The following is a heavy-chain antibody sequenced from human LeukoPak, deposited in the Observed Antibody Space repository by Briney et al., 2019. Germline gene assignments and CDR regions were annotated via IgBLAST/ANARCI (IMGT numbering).Heavy chain of an antibody. V-gene: IGHV1-2*02. J-gene: IGHJ3*02. CDR3: ARGGNTIFGVATI. CDR2: INPNSGGT. Sequence: ASVKVSCKASGYTFTGYYMHWVRQAPGQGLEWMGWINPNSGGTNFAQRFQGRVTMTRDTSISTAYIELSRLRSDDTAVYYCARGGNTIFGVATIWGQGTMVTVSS. D-gene: IGHD3-3*01. CDR1: GYTFTGYY.